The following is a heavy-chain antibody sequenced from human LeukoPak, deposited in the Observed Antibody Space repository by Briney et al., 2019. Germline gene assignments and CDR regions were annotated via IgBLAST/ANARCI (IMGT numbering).Heavy chain of an antibody. V-gene: IGHV4-59*01. Sequence: SETLSLTCTVSGGSISSYYWSWIRQPPGKGLEWIGYIYYSGSTNYNPSLKSRVTISVDTSKNQFSLKLSSVTAADTAVYYCARENTAMANDAFDIWGQGTMVAVSS. J-gene: IGHJ3*02. CDR2: IYYSGST. D-gene: IGHD5-18*01. CDR3: ARENTAMANDAFDI. CDR1: GGSISSYY.